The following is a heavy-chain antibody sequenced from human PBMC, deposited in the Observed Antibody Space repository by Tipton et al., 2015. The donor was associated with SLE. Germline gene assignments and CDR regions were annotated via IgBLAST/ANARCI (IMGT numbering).Heavy chain of an antibody. CDR1: GFTFRTYG. CDR2: LRFDGNVK. J-gene: IGHJ4*02. Sequence: SLRLSCAASGFTFRTYGLHWVRQAPGKGLEWVSFLRFDGNVKQYADSVRGRFTIARDNSKNTLSLQMDSLRPEDTSIHYCASILGNTNPSDFWGQGTLGTGSS. V-gene: IGHV3-30*02. D-gene: IGHD2-8*01. CDR3: ASILGNTNPSDF.